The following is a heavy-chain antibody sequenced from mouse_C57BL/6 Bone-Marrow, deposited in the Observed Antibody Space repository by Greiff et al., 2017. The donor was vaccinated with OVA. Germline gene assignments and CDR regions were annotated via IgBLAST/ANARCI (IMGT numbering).Heavy chain of an antibody. CDR2: IDPSDSYT. J-gene: IGHJ4*01. Sequence: QVHVKQPGAELVMPGASVKLSCKASGYTFTSYWMHWVKQRPGQGLEWIGEIDPSDSYTNYNQKFKGKSTLTVDKSSSTAYMQLSSLTSEDSAVYYCAREATFYYAMDYWGQGTSVTVSS. D-gene: IGHD3-2*02. CDR3: AREATFYYAMDY. CDR1: GYTFTSYW. V-gene: IGHV1-69*01.